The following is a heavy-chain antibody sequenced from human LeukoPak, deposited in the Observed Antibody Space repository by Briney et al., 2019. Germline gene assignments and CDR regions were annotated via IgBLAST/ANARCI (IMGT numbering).Heavy chain of an antibody. D-gene: IGHD2-21*01. Sequence: GGSLRLSCAASGFTFSSYSMTWVRQAPGKGLEWVSYISSSSSTIYYADSVKGRFTISRDNAKNSLYLQMNSLTTEDTAIYYCTREAYCGANCYPDYWGQGTLVTVSS. J-gene: IGHJ4*02. CDR3: TREAYCGANCYPDY. V-gene: IGHV3-48*01. CDR1: GFTFSSYS. CDR2: ISSSSSTI.